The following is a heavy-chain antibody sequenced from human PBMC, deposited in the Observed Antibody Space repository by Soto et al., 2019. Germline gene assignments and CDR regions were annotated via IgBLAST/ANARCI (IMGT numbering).Heavy chain of an antibody. CDR2: IYHSGST. J-gene: IGHJ6*02. D-gene: IGHD2-21*01. V-gene: IGHV4-4*02. CDR1: GGSISSSNW. CDR3: AASCVGCGGFNYYGMDV. Sequence: PSETLSLTSAVSGGSISSSNWWRWVRQPPGKGLEWIGEIYHSGSTNYNPSLKSRVTISVDKSKNQFSLKLSSVTAADTAVYYCAASCVGCGGFNYYGMDVWGQGTTVT.